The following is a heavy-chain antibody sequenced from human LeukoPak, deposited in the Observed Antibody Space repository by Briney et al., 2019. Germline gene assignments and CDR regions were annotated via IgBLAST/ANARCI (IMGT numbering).Heavy chain of an antibody. D-gene: IGHD2-15*01. V-gene: IGHV3-23*01. Sequence: GGSLRLSCAASGFNFDTYAMSWVRQAPGKGLGWVSVISGSGNTVYYADSVKGRFTISRDNSKSTLYLHMSSLRAEDTAFYYCASKGGFDDWGQGTLVTVSS. J-gene: IGHJ4*02. CDR3: ASKGGFDD. CDR2: ISGSGNTV. CDR1: GFNFDTYA.